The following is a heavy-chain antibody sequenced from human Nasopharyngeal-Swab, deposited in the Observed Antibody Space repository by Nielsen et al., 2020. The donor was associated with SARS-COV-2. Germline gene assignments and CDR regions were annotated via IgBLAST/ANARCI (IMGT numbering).Heavy chain of an antibody. CDR1: GFTFDDYA. D-gene: IGHD4-11*01. Sequence: SLKISCAVSGFTFDDYAMHWVRQAPGKGLEWVSSISRNAASIGYAASVKGRFTISRDNAKNSLYLQMSTLRAEDTALYCCAKDSRSSYYDAYYYSMDVWGKGTTVTVSS. CDR2: ISRNAASI. V-gene: IGHV3-9*01. CDR3: AKDSRSSYYDAYYYSMDV. J-gene: IGHJ6*03.